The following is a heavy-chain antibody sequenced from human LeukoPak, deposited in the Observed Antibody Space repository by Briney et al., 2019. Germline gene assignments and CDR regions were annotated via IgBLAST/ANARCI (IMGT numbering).Heavy chain of an antibody. V-gene: IGHV4-39*07. J-gene: IGHJ4*02. CDR3: ARDSPRRAEVRGVIGY. CDR1: GGSISSSSYY. Sequence: SETLSLTCTVSGGSISSSSYYWGWIRQPPGKGLEWIGSIYYSGSTYYNPSLKSRVTISVDTSKNQFSLKLSSVTAADTAVYYCARDSPRRAEVRGVIGYWGQGTLVTVSS. D-gene: IGHD3-10*01. CDR2: IYYSGST.